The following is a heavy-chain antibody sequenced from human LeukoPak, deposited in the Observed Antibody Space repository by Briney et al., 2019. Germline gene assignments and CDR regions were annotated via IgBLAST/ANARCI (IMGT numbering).Heavy chain of an antibody. V-gene: IGHV1-18*01. CDR3: ARDGPGYSSSWYPSAY. CDR2: MSAYNGNT. D-gene: IGHD6-13*01. J-gene: IGHJ4*02. Sequence: ASVKVSCKASGYSFTSYGFNWVRQAPGQGLEWMGWMSAYNGNTNYAQKLQGRVTMTTDTSTSTAYMELRSLRSDDTAVYYCARDGPGYSSSWYPSAYWGQGTLVTVSS. CDR1: GYSFTSYG.